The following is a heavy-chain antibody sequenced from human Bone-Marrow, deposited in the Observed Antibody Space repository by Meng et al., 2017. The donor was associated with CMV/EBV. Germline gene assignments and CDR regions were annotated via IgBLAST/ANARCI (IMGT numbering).Heavy chain of an antibody. CDR3: ARAPIAARPFDY. D-gene: IGHD6-6*01. CDR1: GGTFSSYA. CDR2: IIPILGIA. Sequence: SVKVSCKASGGTFSSYAISWVRQAPGQGLEWMGGIIPILGIANYAQKFQGRVTITADKSTSTAYMELSSLRAEDTAVYYCARAPIAARPFDYWGQGTLVTVSS. J-gene: IGHJ4*02. V-gene: IGHV1-69*10.